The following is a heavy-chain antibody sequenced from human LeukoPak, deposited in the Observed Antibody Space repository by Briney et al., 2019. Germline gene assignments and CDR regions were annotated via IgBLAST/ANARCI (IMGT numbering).Heavy chain of an antibody. V-gene: IGHV4-59*01. Sequence: SETLSLTCTVSGGSISSYYWSWIRQPPGKGLEWIGYIYYSGSTNYNPSLKSRVTISVDTSKNQFSLKLSAVTAADTAVYYCARGSSSSGPLDYWGQGTLVTVSS. J-gene: IGHJ4*02. CDR1: GGSISSYY. CDR3: ARGSSSSGPLDY. D-gene: IGHD6-6*01. CDR2: IYYSGST.